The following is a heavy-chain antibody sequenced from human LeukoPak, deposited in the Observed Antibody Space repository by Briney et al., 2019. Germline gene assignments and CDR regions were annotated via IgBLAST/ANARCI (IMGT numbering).Heavy chain of an antibody. CDR1: GFTFSGYS. J-gene: IGHJ3*02. CDR3: AKDRGITPLDAFDI. D-gene: IGHD3-10*01. V-gene: IGHV3-21*04. CDR2: ISSSSSYI. Sequence: GGSLRLSCAASGFTFSGYSMNWVRQAPGKGLEWVSSISSSSSYIYYADSVKGRFTISRDNAKNSLYLQMNSLRAEDTAVYYCAKDRGITPLDAFDIWGQGTMVTVSS.